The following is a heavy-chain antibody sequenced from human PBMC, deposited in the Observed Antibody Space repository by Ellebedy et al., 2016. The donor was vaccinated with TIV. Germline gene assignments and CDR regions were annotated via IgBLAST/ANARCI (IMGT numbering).Heavy chain of an antibody. D-gene: IGHD2-21*02. CDR2: KYYSGST. V-gene: IGHV4-59*01. CDR3: ARVFRRHPLVATPQDVFDV. Sequence: MPSETLSLTCAVSGDSITDYYWSWIRQPPGKELEWIGYKYYSGSTDSNPSLKSRVTMSVDTSNNQFSLRLTSVTAADTAMYYCARVFRRHPLVATPQDVFDVWGHGILVTVSP. CDR1: GDSITDYY. J-gene: IGHJ3*01.